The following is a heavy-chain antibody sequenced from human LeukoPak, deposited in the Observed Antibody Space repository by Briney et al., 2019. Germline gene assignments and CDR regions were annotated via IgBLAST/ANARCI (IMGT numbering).Heavy chain of an antibody. CDR2: INTNTGNP. CDR1: GYSFPTYG. D-gene: IGHD1-26*01. CDR3: ARDLSGSYYLGLGWFDP. V-gene: IGHV7-4-1*02. Sequence: GASVKVSCKASGYSFPTYGINWVRQAPGQGLEWMGWINTNTGNPTYAQGFTGRFVFSLDTSVGTAYLQISSLKAEDTAVYYCARDLSGSYYLGLGWFDPWGQGTLVTVSS. J-gene: IGHJ5*02.